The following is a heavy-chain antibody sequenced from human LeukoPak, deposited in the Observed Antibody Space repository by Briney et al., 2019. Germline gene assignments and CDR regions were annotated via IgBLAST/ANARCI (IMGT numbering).Heavy chain of an antibody. CDR3: AKDLIDRYFDWLPKGY. CDR1: GFTFSSYG. J-gene: IGHJ4*02. CDR2: ISYDGSNK. V-gene: IGHV3-30*18. Sequence: GGSLRLSCAASGFTFSSYGMHWVRQDPGKGLEWVAVISYDGSNKYYADSVKGRFTISRDNSKNTLYLQMNSLRAEDTAVYYCAKDLIDRYFDWLPKGYWGQGTLVTVSS. D-gene: IGHD3-9*01.